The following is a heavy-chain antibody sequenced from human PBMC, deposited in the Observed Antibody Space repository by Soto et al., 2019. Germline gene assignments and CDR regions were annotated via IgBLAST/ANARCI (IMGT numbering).Heavy chain of an antibody. CDR2: IYHSGST. CDR3: AAGSGSYYY. CDR1: GGSISSGGYS. D-gene: IGHD3-10*01. V-gene: IGHV4-30-2*01. Sequence: QLQLQESGSGLVKPSQTLSLTCAVSGGSISSGGYSWSWIRQPPGKGLEWIGYIYHSGSTYYNPCRKSRVTKSVDRSKNQFPLKLTSVTAADTALYYCAAGSGSYYYWGQGTLVTVSS. J-gene: IGHJ4*02.